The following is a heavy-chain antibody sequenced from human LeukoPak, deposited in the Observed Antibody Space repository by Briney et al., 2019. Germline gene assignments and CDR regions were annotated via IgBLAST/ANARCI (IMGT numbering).Heavy chain of an antibody. CDR1: GFTFSSYS. V-gene: IGHV3-21*01. Sequence: GGSLRLSCAASGFTFSSYSMNWVRQAPGQGLEWVSSDSSSSSYIYYADSVKGRFTISRDNAKNSLYLQMNSLRAEDTAVYYCASGGIYDSSGYYPDYFDYWGQGTLVTVYS. J-gene: IGHJ4*02. D-gene: IGHD3-22*01. CDR2: DSSSSSYI. CDR3: ASGGIYDSSGYYPDYFDY.